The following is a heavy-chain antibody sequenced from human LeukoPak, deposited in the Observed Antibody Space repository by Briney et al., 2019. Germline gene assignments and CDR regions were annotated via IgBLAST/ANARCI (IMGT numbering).Heavy chain of an antibody. CDR3: ARGFGYDFWSGYPYYFDY. V-gene: IGHV4-34*01. Sequence: ASETPSLTCAVYGGSFSGYYWSWIRQPPGKGLEWIGEINHSGNTNYNPSLKSRVTISVDTSKNQFSLKLSSVTAADTAVYYCARGFGYDFWSGYPYYFDYWGQGTLVTVSS. CDR2: INHSGNT. D-gene: IGHD3-3*01. CDR1: GGSFSGYY. J-gene: IGHJ4*02.